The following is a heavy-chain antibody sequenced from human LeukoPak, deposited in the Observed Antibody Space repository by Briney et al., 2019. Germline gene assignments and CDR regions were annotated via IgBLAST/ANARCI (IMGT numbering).Heavy chain of an antibody. Sequence: GGSLRLSCAASGFTFSSYAVSWVRQAPGKGLEWVSAISGSGGSTYYADSVKGRFTISRDNSKNTLYLQMNSLRAEDTAVYYCAKDVEDCSSTSCYNTENYYMDVWGKGTTVTVSS. CDR3: AKDVEDCSSTSCYNTENYYMDV. D-gene: IGHD2-2*02. J-gene: IGHJ6*03. CDR1: GFTFSSYA. V-gene: IGHV3-23*01. CDR2: ISGSGGST.